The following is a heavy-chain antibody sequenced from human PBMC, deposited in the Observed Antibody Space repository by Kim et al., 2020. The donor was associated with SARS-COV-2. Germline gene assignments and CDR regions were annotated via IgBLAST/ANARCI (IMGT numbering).Heavy chain of an antibody. Sequence: GGSLRLFCAASGFTFSSYEMNWVRQAPGKGLEWVSYISISGTTIYYADSVKGRFTISRDNAKNSLYLQMNSLRAEDTAVYYCASRAASIATRPFDYWGQGTLVTVSS. J-gene: IGHJ4*02. CDR3: ASRAASIATRPFDY. CDR1: GFTFSSYE. CDR2: ISISGTTI. D-gene: IGHD6-6*01. V-gene: IGHV3-48*03.